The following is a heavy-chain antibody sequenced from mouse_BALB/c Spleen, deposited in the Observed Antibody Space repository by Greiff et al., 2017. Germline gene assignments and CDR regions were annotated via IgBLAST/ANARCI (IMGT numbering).Heavy chain of an antibody. CDR1: GFNIKDTY. CDR3: ARYPSKYAMDY. Sequence: EVQLQQSGAELVKPGASVKLSCTASGFNIKDTYMHWVKQRPEQGLEWIGRIDPANGNTKYDPKFQGKATITADTSSNTAYLQLSSLTSEDTAVYYCARYPSKYAMDYWGQGTSVTVSS. CDR2: IDPANGNT. V-gene: IGHV14-3*02. J-gene: IGHJ4*01.